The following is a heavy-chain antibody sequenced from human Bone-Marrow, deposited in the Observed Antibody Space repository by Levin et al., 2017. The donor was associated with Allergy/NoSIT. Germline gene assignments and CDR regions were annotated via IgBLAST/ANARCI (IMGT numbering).Heavy chain of an antibody. J-gene: IGHJ5*02. CDR2: ITSAGNYI. D-gene: IGHD1-20*01. Sequence: SCVASGFSFTPYTMNWVRQAPGKGLEWVSTITSAGNYIYYGDSVKGRFTISRDDAQSSLFLQMDSLRSDDTAMYYCARDSKTGNNWTRFDPWGHGTLVTVSS. V-gene: IGHV3-21*06. CDR3: ARDSKTGNNWTRFDP. CDR1: GFSFTPYT.